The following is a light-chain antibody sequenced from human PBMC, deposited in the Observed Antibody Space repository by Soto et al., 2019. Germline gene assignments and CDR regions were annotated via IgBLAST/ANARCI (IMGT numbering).Light chain of an antibody. CDR3: QQRKYWPPLT. Sequence: ETVLTQSPATLSLSPGERATLSCRASQSVYIYLAWYQQKPGQAPRLLIYDASNRATGIPDRFSGSGCGTDFTLTISSLEPEDFALYYCQQRKYWPPLTFGQGTRLEIK. CDR2: DAS. V-gene: IGKV3-11*01. J-gene: IGKJ5*01. CDR1: QSVYIY.